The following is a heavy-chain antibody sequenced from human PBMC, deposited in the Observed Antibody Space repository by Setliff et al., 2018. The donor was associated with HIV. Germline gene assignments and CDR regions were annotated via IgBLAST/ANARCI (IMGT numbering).Heavy chain of an antibody. CDR2: MNPNSGNT. CDR1: GYTFSSYD. V-gene: IGHV1-8*02. Sequence: ASVKVSCKASGYTFSSYDINWVRQATGQGLEWMGWMNPNSGNTGYAQKFRGRVSMTRNTSIGTAYMELSSLRSEDTAVYYCARWVPYCTSTDCHRWLYYYMDVWGKGTTVTVSS. J-gene: IGHJ6*03. CDR3: ARWVPYCTSTDCHRWLYYYMDV. D-gene: IGHD2-2*01.